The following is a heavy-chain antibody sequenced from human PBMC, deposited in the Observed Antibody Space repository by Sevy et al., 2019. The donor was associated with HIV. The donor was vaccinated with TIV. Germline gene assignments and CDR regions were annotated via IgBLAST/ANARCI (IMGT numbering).Heavy chain of an antibody. CDR3: ATTKDYYDSSGYPFDD. D-gene: IGHD3-22*01. CDR2: FDPEDDET. V-gene: IGHV1-24*01. Sequence: ASVKVSCKVSGYTLTQLSMHWVRQAPGKGLEWMGSFDPEDDETIFEQKFQGRVTMTEDTSTDTAYMELSRLTSEDTAMYYCATTKDYYDSSGYPFDDWGQGTLVTVSS. CDR1: GYTLTQLS. J-gene: IGHJ4*02.